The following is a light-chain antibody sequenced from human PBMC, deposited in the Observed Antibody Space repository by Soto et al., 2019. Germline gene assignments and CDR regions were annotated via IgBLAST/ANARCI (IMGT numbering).Light chain of an antibody. Sequence: EIVLTQSPATLSLSPGERATLSCRASQSVGNYLAWYQQKPGQAPRLLMFDASNRATGIPARFSGSGSGTDFTLTISSLEPEDFAVYYCQQRRNWLFGQGTKGEIK. CDR1: QSVGNY. CDR2: DAS. J-gene: IGKJ2*01. CDR3: QQRRNWL. V-gene: IGKV3-11*01.